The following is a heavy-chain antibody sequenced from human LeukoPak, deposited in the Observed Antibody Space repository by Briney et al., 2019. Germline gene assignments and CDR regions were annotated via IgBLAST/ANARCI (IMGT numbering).Heavy chain of an antibody. CDR3: ARVIRTHDAFDI. CDR2: FDPEDGET. J-gene: IGHJ3*02. D-gene: IGHD3-16*01. V-gene: IGHV1-24*01. Sequence: ASVKVSCTVSGYTLTELSMHWVRQAPGKGLEWMGGFDPEDGETIYAQKFQGRVTMTEDTSTDTAYMELSSLRSEDTAVYYCARVIRTHDAFDIWGQGTMVTVSS. CDR1: GYTLTELS.